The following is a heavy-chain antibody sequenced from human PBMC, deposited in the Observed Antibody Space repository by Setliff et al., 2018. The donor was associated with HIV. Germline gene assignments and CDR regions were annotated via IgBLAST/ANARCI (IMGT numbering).Heavy chain of an antibody. V-gene: IGHV4-34*01. CDR1: GGSFSGYY. J-gene: IGHJ4*02. CDR2: INHSGST. Sequence: SETLSLTCAVYGGSFSGYYWSWIRQPPGKGLEWIGEINHSGSTNYNPSLKSRVTISVDTSKNQFSLKLSSVTAADTAVYYCARDQPQDYDSLTGYYTGRYFDYWGRGTLVTVSS. CDR3: ARDQPQDYDSLTGYYTGRYFDY. D-gene: IGHD3-9*01.